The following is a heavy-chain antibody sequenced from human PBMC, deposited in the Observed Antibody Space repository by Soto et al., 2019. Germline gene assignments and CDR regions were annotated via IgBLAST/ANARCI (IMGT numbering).Heavy chain of an antibody. Sequence: ASVKVSCKASGDTFANYWIQWVRQAPGQGLEWMGVIDPSGTSTSYAQKFQVRVTTTRDTSTSTVYMQLSSLRSEDTALYYCARSGSFPTNYFDPWGQGTLVTVSS. V-gene: IGHV1-46*01. CDR2: IDPSGTST. D-gene: IGHD3-10*01. J-gene: IGHJ5*02. CDR3: ARSGSFPTNYFDP. CDR1: GDTFANYW.